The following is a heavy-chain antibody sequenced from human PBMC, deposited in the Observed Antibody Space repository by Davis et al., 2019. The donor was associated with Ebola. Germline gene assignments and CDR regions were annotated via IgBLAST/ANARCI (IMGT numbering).Heavy chain of an antibody. Sequence: MPGGSLRLSCPPLGGSSSGYYWSWIRQPPGKGLEWIGEINHSGSTNYNPSLKSRVTISVDTSKNQFSLKLSSVTAADTAVYYCARGGDGPFDYWGQGTLVTVSS. CDR1: GGSSSGYY. D-gene: IGHD3-10*01. J-gene: IGHJ4*02. V-gene: IGHV4-34*01. CDR3: ARGGDGPFDY. CDR2: INHSGST.